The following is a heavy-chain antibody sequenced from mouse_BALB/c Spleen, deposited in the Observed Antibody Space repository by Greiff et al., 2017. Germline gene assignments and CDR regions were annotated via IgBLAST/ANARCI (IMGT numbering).Heavy chain of an antibody. CDR3: AGGATVEYYAMDY. J-gene: IGHJ4*01. Sequence: QVQLKESGAELMKPGASVKISCKATGYTFTSYWIEWVKQRPGHGLEWIGEILPGSGSTNYNEKFKGKATFTADTSSNTAYMQLSSLTSEDSAVYYYAGGATVEYYAMDYWGQGTSVTVSS. CDR2: ILPGSGST. CDR1: GYTFTSYW. V-gene: IGHV1-9*01. D-gene: IGHD1-1*01.